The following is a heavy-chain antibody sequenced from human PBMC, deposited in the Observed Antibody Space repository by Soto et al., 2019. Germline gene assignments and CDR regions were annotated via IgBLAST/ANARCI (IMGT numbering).Heavy chain of an antibody. CDR2: IYYSGST. CDR1: GGSISSYY. V-gene: IGHV4-59*01. J-gene: IGHJ4*02. CDR3: ARGGRFLEWLSSYYFDY. D-gene: IGHD3-3*01. Sequence: PSETLSLTCTVSGGSISSYYWSWIRQPPGKGLEWIGYIYYSGSTNYNPSLKSRVTISVDTSKNQFSLKLSSVTAADTAVYYCARGGRFLEWLSSYYFDYWGQGTLVTVSS.